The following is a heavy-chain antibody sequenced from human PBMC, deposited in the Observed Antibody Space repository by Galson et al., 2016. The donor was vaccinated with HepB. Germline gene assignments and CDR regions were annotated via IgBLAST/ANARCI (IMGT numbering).Heavy chain of an antibody. V-gene: IGHV4-4*07. J-gene: IGHJ6*03. D-gene: IGHD6-6*01. CDR1: GDSISSYF. Sequence: LSLTCTVSGDSISSYFWSWIRQPAGKGLEWIGRIHTAGSTNYNHSLKSRVTMSVDTSKNQFSLKLSSVTAADTAVYYCGRDLKGRQLVPGRYYYYMDVWGKGTTVTVSS. CDR2: IHTAGST. CDR3: GRDLKGRQLVPGRYYYYMDV.